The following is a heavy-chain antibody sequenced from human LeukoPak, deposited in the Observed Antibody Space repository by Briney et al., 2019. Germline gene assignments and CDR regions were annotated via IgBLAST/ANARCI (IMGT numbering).Heavy chain of an antibody. CDR3: AKEEGYYYDSGGYYVEYFQH. V-gene: IGHV3-23*01. CDR1: GFTFNNYA. Sequence: GGSLRLSCAASGFTFNNYAMNWVRQAPGKGLEWVSAISGSGGTTYYADSVKGRFTFSRDNSKNTLYLQMNSLRAEDTAVYYCAKEEGYYYDSGGYYVEYFQHWGQGTLVTVSS. J-gene: IGHJ1*01. D-gene: IGHD3-22*01. CDR2: ISGSGGTT.